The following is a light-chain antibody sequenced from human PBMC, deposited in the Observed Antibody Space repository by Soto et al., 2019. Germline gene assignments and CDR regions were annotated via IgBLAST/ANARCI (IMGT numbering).Light chain of an antibody. V-gene: IGLV4-60*03. Sequence: QSVLTQSSSASASLGSSVKLTCTLSSGYSTYIIAWHQQQPGKDPRYLMKVERSGSYNKGSGVPDRFSGSSSGADRYLTISNLQSEDEADYYCETWDSNTFVVFGGGTKLTVL. CDR1: SGYSTYI. J-gene: IGLJ2*01. CDR3: ETWDSNTFVV. CDR2: VERSGSY.